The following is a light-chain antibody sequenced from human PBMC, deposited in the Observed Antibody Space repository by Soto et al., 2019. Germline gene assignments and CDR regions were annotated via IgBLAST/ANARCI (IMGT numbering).Light chain of an antibody. J-gene: IGKJ4*01. V-gene: IGKV3-20*01. CDR3: QQYGSCPPN. CDR2: GAS. CDR1: QSVYKNF. Sequence: ENVLTQSPGTLSLSPGERATLSCRASQSVYKNFLAWYQPTPGPPPRLLINGASNRATVIPDRFSGSGSGTGFSLSIAKLEPDDCAVYVYQQYGSCPPNFGGGTKVVI.